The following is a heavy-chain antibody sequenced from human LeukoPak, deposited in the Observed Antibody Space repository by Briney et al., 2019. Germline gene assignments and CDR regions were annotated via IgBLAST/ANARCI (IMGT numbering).Heavy chain of an antibody. Sequence: ASVKVSCKASGYTFIGYYMHWVRQAPGQGLEWMGWINPDSGGTNYAQKFQGRVTMTRDTSISTAYMELSRLRSDDTAVYYCARDTTVTTVPFDYWGQGTLVTVSS. D-gene: IGHD4-17*01. V-gene: IGHV1-2*02. CDR3: ARDTTVTTVPFDY. CDR2: INPDSGGT. J-gene: IGHJ4*02. CDR1: GYTFIGYY.